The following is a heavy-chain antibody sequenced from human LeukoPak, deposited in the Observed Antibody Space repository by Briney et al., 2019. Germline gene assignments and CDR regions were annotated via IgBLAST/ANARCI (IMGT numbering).Heavy chain of an antibody. CDR2: IDPSDSET. CDR1: GYSFTKYW. J-gene: IGHJ4*02. CDR3: ARLNDILTGPFDY. D-gene: IGHD3-9*01. Sequence: GESLKISCKGSGYSFTKYWIGWVRQMPGKGLEWMGNIDPSDSETRHSPSFQGQVTIPVDKPISTAYLQWNSLKASDTAMYYCARLNDILTGPFDYWGQGTLVTVSS. V-gene: IGHV5-51*01.